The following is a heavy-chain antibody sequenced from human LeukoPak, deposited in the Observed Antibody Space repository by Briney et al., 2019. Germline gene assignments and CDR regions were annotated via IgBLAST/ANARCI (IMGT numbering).Heavy chain of an antibody. V-gene: IGHV4-59*08. D-gene: IGHD2-15*01. CDR3: ARLHRYCSGGTCYSDGFDI. CDR2: IYYSGST. J-gene: IGHJ3*02. Sequence: SETLSLTCTVSGGSISSYYWSWIRQPPGKGLGWIGHIYYSGSTYYNPSLNSRVTILVDTSKNQFSLRLSSVTAADTAVYYCARLHRYCSGGTCYSDGFDIWGQGTTVTVSS. CDR1: GGSISSYY.